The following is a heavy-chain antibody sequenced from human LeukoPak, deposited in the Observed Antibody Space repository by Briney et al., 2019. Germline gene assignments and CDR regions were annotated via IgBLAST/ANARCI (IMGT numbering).Heavy chain of an antibody. D-gene: IGHD3-22*01. J-gene: IGHJ4*02. CDR1: GYTFTSYG. CDR3: ARVKWQPHYYDSSGPWQGFDY. Sequence: ASVEVSCKASGYTFTSYGISWVRQAPGQGLEWMGWISAYNGNTNYAQKLQGRVTMTTDTSTSTAYMELRSLRSDDTAVYYCARVKWQPHYYDSSGPWQGFDYWGQGTLVTVSS. CDR2: ISAYNGNT. V-gene: IGHV1-18*01.